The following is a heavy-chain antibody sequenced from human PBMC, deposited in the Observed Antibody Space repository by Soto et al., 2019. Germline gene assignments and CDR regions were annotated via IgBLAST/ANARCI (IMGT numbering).Heavy chain of an antibody. V-gene: IGHV4-39*01. J-gene: IGHJ4*02. Sequence: SETLSLTCTVSGGSISSSSYYWGWIRQPPGKGLEWIGSIYYSGSTYYNPSLKSRVTISVDTSKNQFSLKLSSVTAADTAVYYCARQPRDGYKYYFDYWGQGTLVTVSS. CDR2: IYYSGST. CDR3: ARQPRDGYKYYFDY. CDR1: GGSISSSSYY. D-gene: IGHD5-12*01.